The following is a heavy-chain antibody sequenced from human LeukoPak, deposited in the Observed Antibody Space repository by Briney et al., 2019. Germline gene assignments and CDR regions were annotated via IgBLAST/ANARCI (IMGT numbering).Heavy chain of an antibody. V-gene: IGHV3-48*02. CDR3: ARGAAAFDY. CDR2: ISSGSSSTI. CDR1: GGSISSSSYY. J-gene: IGHJ4*02. Sequence: ETLSLTCTVSGGSISSSSYYWGWVRQAPGKGLEWVSYISSGSSSTIYYADSVKGRFTISRDNAKNSLYLQMDSLRDEDTAVFYCARGAAAFDYWGQGTLVTVSS. D-gene: IGHD6-13*01.